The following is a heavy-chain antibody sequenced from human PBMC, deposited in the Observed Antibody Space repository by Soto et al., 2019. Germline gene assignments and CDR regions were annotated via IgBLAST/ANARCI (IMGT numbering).Heavy chain of an antibody. CDR1: GASISSHY. CDR3: ARDLWGYCGTDCYPLDV. CDR2: LYNSGST. Sequence: SETLSLTCSVSGASISSHYWSWIRQAPGKGLEWIGYLYNSGSTVYNPSLKSRVTISVDTSKNQFSLKLNSVTAADTAVYYCARDLWGYCGTDCYPLDVWGQGTTVTVSS. V-gene: IGHV4-59*11. J-gene: IGHJ6*02. D-gene: IGHD2-21*02.